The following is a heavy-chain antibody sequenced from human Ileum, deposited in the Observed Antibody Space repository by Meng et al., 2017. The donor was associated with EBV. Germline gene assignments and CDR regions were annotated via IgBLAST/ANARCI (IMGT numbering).Heavy chain of an antibody. CDR3: ARESYSDSSGYYSLDY. J-gene: IGHJ4*02. V-gene: IGHV4-4*03. Sequence: VPRQGPGPGLVKPPGPLSLTWAVSGGSISSSNWWSWVRQAPGKGLEWIGEIHHTESTNYNPSLKSRVTISVDKSKNQFSLKLSSVTAADTAVYYCARESYSDSSGYYSLDYWGQGSLVTVSS. CDR2: IHHTEST. D-gene: IGHD3-22*01. CDR1: GGSISSSNW.